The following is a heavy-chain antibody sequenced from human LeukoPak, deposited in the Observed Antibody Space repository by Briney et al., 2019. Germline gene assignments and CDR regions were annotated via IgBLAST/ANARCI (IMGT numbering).Heavy chain of an antibody. V-gene: IGHV4-34*01. J-gene: IGHJ4*02. CDR1: GGSFTSYY. CDR3: ARGPYSSDAGY. Sequence: PSETLSLTCAVYGGSFTSYYWSWIRQPPGKGLEWIGEISHTGHTNYNPSLKSRVTMSVETSKNQLSLILSSVTAADTAVYYCARGPYSSDAGYWGQGTLVTVSS. CDR2: ISHTGHT. D-gene: IGHD6-25*01.